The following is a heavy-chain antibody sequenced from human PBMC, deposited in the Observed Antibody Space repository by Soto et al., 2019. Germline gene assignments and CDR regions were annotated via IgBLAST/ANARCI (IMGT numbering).Heavy chain of an antibody. CDR3: ARVCSSTSCYIQTARGAFDI. CDR2: INPNSGGT. J-gene: IGHJ3*02. V-gene: IGHV1-2*04. CDR1: GYTFTGYY. Sequence: QVQLVQSGVEVKKPGASVKVSCKASGYTFTGYYMHWVRQAPGQGLEWMGWINPNSGGTNYAQKFQGWVTMTRDTSISTDYMELSRLRSDDTAVYYCARVCSSTSCYIQTARGAFDIWGQGTMVTVSS. D-gene: IGHD2-2*02.